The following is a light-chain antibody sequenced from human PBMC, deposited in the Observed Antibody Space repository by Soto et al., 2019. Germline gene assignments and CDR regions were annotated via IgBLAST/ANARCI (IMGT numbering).Light chain of an antibody. V-gene: IGKV4-1*01. CDR2: WAS. J-gene: IGKJ1*01. CDR3: QQYYSTPWT. Sequence: DIVMTQSADSLAVSLGERATINCKSSQSVFSNSNNKKYLAWYQQKPGQPPKLLIHWASIWESGVPDRFSGSGSGTDFTLTINSLQAEDVAVYYCQQYYSTPWTFGQGTKVDIK. CDR1: QSVFSNSNNKKY.